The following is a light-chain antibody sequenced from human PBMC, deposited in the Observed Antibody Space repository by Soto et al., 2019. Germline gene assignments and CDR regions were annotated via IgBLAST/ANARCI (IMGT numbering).Light chain of an antibody. J-gene: IGKJ5*01. V-gene: IGKV3-11*01. CDR2: DAS. CDR1: QSVSSY. Sequence: EIVLTQSPATLSLSPGERATLSCRACQSVSSYLAWYQQKPGQAPRLLIYDASNRATGIPARFSGSGSGTDFTLTISSLEPEDFATYYCEQRSNWPITFGQGTRLEIQ. CDR3: EQRSNWPIT.